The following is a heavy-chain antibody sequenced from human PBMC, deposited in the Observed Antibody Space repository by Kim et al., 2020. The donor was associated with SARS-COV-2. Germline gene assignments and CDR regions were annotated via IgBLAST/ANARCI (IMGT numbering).Heavy chain of an antibody. CDR3: ASLDYDFWSGYYRKYYFDY. CDR1: GGTFSSYA. V-gene: IGHV1-69*13. D-gene: IGHD3-3*01. CDR2: IIPIFGTA. Sequence: SVKVSCKASGGTFSSYAISWVRQAPGQGLEWMGGIIPIFGTANYAQKFQGRVTITADESTSTAYMELSSLRSEDTAVYYCASLDYDFWSGYYRKYYFDYWGQGTLVTVSS. J-gene: IGHJ4*02.